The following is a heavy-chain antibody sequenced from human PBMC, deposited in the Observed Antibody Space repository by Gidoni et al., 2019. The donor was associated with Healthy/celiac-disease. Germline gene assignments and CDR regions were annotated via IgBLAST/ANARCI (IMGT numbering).Heavy chain of an antibody. CDR2: ISGSGGST. CDR3: AKAYDSSGYYFYFDY. D-gene: IGHD3-22*01. CDR1: GFSFSSYA. V-gene: IGHV3-23*01. Sequence: VQLLESGGGLVKPGGSLRLSCAASGFSFSSYAMSWVRQAARKGLEWVSAISGSGGSTYYADSVKVRFTISRDNSKNTLYLQMNSLRAEDTAVYYCAKAYDSSGYYFYFDYWGQGTLVTVSS. J-gene: IGHJ4*02.